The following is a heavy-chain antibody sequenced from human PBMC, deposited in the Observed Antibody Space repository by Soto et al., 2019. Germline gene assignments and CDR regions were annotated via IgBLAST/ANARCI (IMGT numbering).Heavy chain of an antibody. CDR2: ISYDGSNK. D-gene: IGHD2-2*01. CDR3: AKDLGRYQLSNGMDV. CDR1: GFTFSSYG. J-gene: IGHJ6*02. V-gene: IGHV3-30*18. Sequence: GGSLRLSCAASGFTFSSYGMHWVRQAPGTGLEWVAVISYDGSNKYYADSVKGRFTISRDNSKNTLYLQMNSLRAEDTAVYYCAKDLGRYQLSNGMDVWGQGTTVTVSS.